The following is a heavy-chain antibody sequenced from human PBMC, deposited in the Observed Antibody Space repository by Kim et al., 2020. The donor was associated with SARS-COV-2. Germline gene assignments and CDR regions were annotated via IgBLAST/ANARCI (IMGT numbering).Heavy chain of an antibody. Sequence: SETLSLTCTVSGGSISSSSYYWGWIRQPPGKGLEWIGSIYYSGSTYYNPSLKSRVTISVDTSKNQFSLKLSSVTAADTAVYYCARLWRCSSTSCYGYFDYWGQGTLVTVSS. CDR1: GGSISSSSYY. CDR2: IYYSGST. J-gene: IGHJ4*02. D-gene: IGHD2-2*01. V-gene: IGHV4-39*01. CDR3: ARLWRCSSTSCYGYFDY.